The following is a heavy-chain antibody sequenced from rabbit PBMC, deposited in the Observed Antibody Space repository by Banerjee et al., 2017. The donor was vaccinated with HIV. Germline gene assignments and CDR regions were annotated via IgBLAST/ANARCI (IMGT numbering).Heavy chain of an antibody. CDR1: GFSFSNKYV. CDR3: ARDVGSSTGGVSARLDL. CDR2: IDPIFGST. V-gene: IGHV1S43*01. J-gene: IGHJ3*01. D-gene: IGHD8-1*01. Sequence: QEQLEESGGDLVKPEGSLTLTCTASGFSFSNKYVMCWVRQAPGKGLEWIGYIDPIFGSTGYASWVNGRFTISRSTSLSTVDLKMTSLTAADTATYFCARDVGSSTGGVSARLDLWGQGTLVTVS.